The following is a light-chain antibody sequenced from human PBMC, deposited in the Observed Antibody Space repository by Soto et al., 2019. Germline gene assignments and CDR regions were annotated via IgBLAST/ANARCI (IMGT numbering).Light chain of an antibody. CDR1: QGIRND. Sequence: AIQMTQSPSSLSASVGDRVTITCRASQGIRNDLGWYEQKPGKAPKLLIYAASSLQSGVPSRCSGSGSGTDFPLTIRSQQPEDFATYYYLQYYNYPYTFGPGTKQDIK. V-gene: IGKV1-6*01. J-gene: IGKJ3*01. CDR2: AAS. CDR3: LQYYNYPYT.